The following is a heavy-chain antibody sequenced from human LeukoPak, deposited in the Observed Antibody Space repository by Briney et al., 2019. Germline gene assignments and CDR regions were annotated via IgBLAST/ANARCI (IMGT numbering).Heavy chain of an antibody. V-gene: IGHV3-7*01. D-gene: IGHD3-22*01. Sequence: PGGSLRLSCAASGFTFSSYWMSWVRQAPGKGLEWVANIKQDGSEKYYVDSVKGRFTISRDNAKNSLYLQMNSLRAEDTAVYYCARDGRDHYYDSSGYCDYWGQGTLVTVSS. CDR3: ARDGRDHYYDSSGYCDY. J-gene: IGHJ4*02. CDR1: GFTFSSYW. CDR2: IKQDGSEK.